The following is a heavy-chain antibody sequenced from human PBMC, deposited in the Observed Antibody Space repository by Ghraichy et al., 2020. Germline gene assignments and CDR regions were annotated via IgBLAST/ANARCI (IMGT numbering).Heavy chain of an antibody. D-gene: IGHD5-24*01. V-gene: IGHV3-72*01. CDR1: GFTFSDHY. CDR3: VRGYNSFDI. CDR2: SRSKARGYTT. J-gene: IGHJ3*02. Sequence: GGSLRLSCAVSGFTFSDHYMDWVRQAPAKGLEWVARSRSKARGYTTEYAASVKGRFTISRDDSKFSLYLQMNSLQTDDTAVYYCVRGYNSFDIWGQGTLVTVSS.